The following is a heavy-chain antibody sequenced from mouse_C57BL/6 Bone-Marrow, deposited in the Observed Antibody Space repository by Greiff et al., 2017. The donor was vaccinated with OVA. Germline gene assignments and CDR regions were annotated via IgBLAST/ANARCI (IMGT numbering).Heavy chain of an antibody. CDR1: GFSLTSYG. D-gene: IGHD2-12*01. J-gene: IGHJ3*01. CDR3: AKIGPLRRGAY. Sequence: VQLVESGPGLVQPSQSLSITCTVSGFSLTSYGVHWVRQPPGKGLEWLGVIWSGGSTDYNAAFISRLSISKDNSKSQVFFKMNSLQADDTAIYYCAKIGPLRRGAYWGQGTLVTVSA. V-gene: IGHV2-4*01. CDR2: IWSGGST.